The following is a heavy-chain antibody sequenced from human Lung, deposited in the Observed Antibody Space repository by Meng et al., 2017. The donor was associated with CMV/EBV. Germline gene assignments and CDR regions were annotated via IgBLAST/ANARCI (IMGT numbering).Heavy chain of an antibody. CDR1: GFTFSSYS. CDR2: ISSSSSYI. CDR3: ARDGSFWSGYYAPVAFDI. V-gene: IGHV3-21*01. Sequence: LXXAASGFTFSSYSMNWVRQAPGKGLEWVSSISSSSSYIYYADSVKGRFTISRDNAKNSLYLQMNSLRAEDTAVYYCARDGSFWSGYYAPVAFDIWGQGXMVAVSS. D-gene: IGHD3-3*01. J-gene: IGHJ3*02.